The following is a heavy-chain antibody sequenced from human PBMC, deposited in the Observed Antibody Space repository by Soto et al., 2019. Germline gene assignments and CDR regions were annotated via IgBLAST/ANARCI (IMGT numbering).Heavy chain of an antibody. CDR3: ARLTTVVTPSYYYYGMDV. D-gene: IGHD4-17*01. CDR2: IYYSGST. Sequence: LSLTCTVSGGSISSGGYYWSWIRQHPGKGLEWIGYIYYSGSTYYNPSLKSRVTISVDTSKNQFSLKLSSVTAADTAVYYCARLTTVVTPSYYYYGMDVWGQGTTVTVSS. J-gene: IGHJ6*02. CDR1: GGSISSGGYY. V-gene: IGHV4-31*03.